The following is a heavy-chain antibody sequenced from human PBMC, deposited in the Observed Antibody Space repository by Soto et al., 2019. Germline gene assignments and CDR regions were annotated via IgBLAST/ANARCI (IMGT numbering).Heavy chain of an antibody. V-gene: IGHV3-23*01. CDR3: AKAGDYMYDAFDI. CDR2: ISVGATRT. Sequence: GGSLRLSCAASGFTFSSYTMTWVRQAPGKGLEWVSGISVGATRTYYADSVKGRFSISRDDSKNTLSLQMNSLRGDDTAVYYCAKAGDYMYDAFDIWGQGTMVTVSS. J-gene: IGHJ3*02. CDR1: GFTFSSYT. D-gene: IGHD3-16*01.